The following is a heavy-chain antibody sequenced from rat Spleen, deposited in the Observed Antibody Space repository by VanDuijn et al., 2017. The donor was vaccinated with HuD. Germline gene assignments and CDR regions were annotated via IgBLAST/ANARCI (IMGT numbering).Heavy chain of an antibody. Sequence: EVQLVESDGGLVQPGRSLKLSCAASGFTFSDYYMSWVRQAPTKGLEWVATISYDGSSTYYRDSVKGRFTISRDNAKSTLYLQMDSLRSEDTATYYCARQAAAISYYFDYWGQGVMVTVSS. CDR3: ARQAAAISYYFDY. D-gene: IGHD1-2*01. CDR1: GFTFSDYY. V-gene: IGHV5-29*01. J-gene: IGHJ2*01. CDR2: ISYDGSST.